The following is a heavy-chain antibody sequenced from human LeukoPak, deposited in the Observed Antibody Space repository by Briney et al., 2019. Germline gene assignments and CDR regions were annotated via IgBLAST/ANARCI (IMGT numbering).Heavy chain of an antibody. V-gene: IGHV3-23*01. J-gene: IGHJ3*02. CDR3: AKDGYCSAGSCFSANDAFDI. CDR1: TFTFSSYD. Sequence: PGGSLRLSCGASTFTFSSYDMSWVRQAPGKGLEWVSAISGSGGSTYYADSVKGRFTISRDNSKNSLYLQMNSLRAEDTAVYYCAKDGYCSAGSCFSANDAFDIWGQGTMVTVSS. CDR2: ISGSGGST. D-gene: IGHD2-15*01.